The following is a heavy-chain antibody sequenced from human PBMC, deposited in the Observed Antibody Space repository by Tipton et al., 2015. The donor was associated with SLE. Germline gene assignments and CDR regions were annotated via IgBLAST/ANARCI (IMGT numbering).Heavy chain of an antibody. V-gene: IGHV5-10-1*01. CDR3: ARMPYYYDSSAPGWFDP. CDR2: IDPSDSYT. J-gene: IGHJ5*02. Sequence: VQLVQPGAEVKKPGESLKISCKGSGYSFTSYWIGWVRQMPGKGLEWMGRIDPSDSYTNYSPSFQGHVTISADKSISTAYLQWSSLKASDTAMYYCARMPYYYDSSAPGWFDPWGQGTLVTVSS. CDR1: GYSFTSYW. D-gene: IGHD3-22*01.